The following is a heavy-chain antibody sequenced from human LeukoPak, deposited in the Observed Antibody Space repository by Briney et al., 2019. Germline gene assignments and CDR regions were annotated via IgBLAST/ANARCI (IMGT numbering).Heavy chain of an antibody. D-gene: IGHD3-22*01. Sequence: SGTLSLTCAVSGGSISSSNWWSWIRQPPVKGLEWTGEIYHSGSTNYNPSLKSRVTMSVDTSKNQFSLKLSSVTAADTAVYYCARDINYDSSGYYYSTWFDPWGQGTLVTVSS. CDR3: ARDINYDSSGYYYSTWFDP. CDR1: GGSISSSNW. V-gene: IGHV4-4*02. CDR2: IYHSGST. J-gene: IGHJ5*02.